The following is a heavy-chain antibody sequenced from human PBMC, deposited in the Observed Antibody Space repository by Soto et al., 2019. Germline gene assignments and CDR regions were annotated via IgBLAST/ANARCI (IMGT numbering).Heavy chain of an antibody. CDR2: IYYSGST. CDR3: ARGFYDFWSGYSQPYFDY. Sequence: SETLSLTCTVSGGSISSYYWSWIRQPPGKGLEWIGYIYYSGSTNYNPSLKSRVTISVDTSKNQFSLKLSSVTAADTAVYYCARGFYDFWSGYSQPYFDYWGQGTLVTVSS. J-gene: IGHJ4*02. CDR1: GGSISSYY. V-gene: IGHV4-59*01. D-gene: IGHD3-3*01.